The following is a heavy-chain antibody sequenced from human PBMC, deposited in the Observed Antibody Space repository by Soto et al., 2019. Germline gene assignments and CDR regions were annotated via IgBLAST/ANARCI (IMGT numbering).Heavy chain of an antibody. Sequence: GGSLRLSCAASGFTFSTYTMSWVRQAPGKGLEWVSAISGRSDSTYYADSVKGRFTISRDNSRNTLNLQMSSLRADDTAVYYCAIGSASYRPYYFDYWGQGTQVTVSS. CDR2: ISGRSDST. V-gene: IGHV3-23*01. CDR3: AIGSASYRPYYFDY. CDR1: GFTFSTYT. J-gene: IGHJ4*02. D-gene: IGHD3-16*02.